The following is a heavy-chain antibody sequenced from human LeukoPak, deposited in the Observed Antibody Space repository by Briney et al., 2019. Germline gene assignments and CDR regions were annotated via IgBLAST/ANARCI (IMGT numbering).Heavy chain of an antibody. Sequence: ASVTVSCKASGYTFTGYYMHWVRQAPGQGLEWMGWINPNSGGTNYAQKFQGRDTMTRDTSISTAYMELSRLRSDDTAVYYCARMGAAAASWGNWFDPWGQGTLVTVSS. CDR3: ARMGAAAASWGNWFDP. J-gene: IGHJ5*02. CDR2: INPNSGGT. V-gene: IGHV1-2*02. CDR1: GYTFTGYY. D-gene: IGHD6-13*01.